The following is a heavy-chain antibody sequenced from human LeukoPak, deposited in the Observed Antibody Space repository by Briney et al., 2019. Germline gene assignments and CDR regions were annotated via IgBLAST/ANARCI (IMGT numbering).Heavy chain of an antibody. V-gene: IGHV3-21*01. J-gene: IGHJ4*02. CDR1: GFTFSSYS. CDR2: ISSSSSYI. D-gene: IGHD3-22*01. CDR3: ASDLTYYDSSVDY. Sequence: GGSLRLSCAASGFTFSSYSMNWVRQAPGKGLEWVSSISSSSSYIYYADSVKGRFTISRDNAKNSLYLQMNGLRAEDTAVYYCASDLTYYDSSVDYWGQGTLVTVSS.